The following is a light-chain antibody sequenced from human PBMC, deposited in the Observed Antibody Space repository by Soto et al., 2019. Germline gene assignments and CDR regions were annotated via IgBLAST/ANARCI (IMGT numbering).Light chain of an antibody. V-gene: IGKV3D-20*02. CDR3: QQRSNWAT. J-gene: IGKJ5*01. CDR2: DAS. CDR1: QTVRNNY. Sequence: VLTQSPGTLSLSPGESATLSCRASQTVRNNYLAWYQQKPGQAPRLLIYDASSRATGIPDRFSGSGSGTDFTLTISSLEPEDFAVYYCQQRSNWATFGQGTRLEIK.